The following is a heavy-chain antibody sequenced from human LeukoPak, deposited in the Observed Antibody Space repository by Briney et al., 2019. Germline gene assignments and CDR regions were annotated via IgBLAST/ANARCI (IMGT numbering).Heavy chain of an antibody. CDR2: INPSGGST. V-gene: IGHV1-46*01. J-gene: IGHJ4*02. Sequence: ASVKVSCKASGGTFSSYAISWVRQAPGQGLEWMGIINPSGGSTSYAQKFQGRVTMTRDTSTSTVYMELSSLRSEDTAVYYCARGIQNSYDFWSGYQHYWGQGTLVTVSS. CDR1: GGTFSSYA. CDR3: ARGIQNSYDFWSGYQHY. D-gene: IGHD3-3*01.